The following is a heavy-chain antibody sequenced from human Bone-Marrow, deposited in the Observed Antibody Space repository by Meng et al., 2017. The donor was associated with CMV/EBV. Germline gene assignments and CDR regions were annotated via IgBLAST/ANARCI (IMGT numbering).Heavy chain of an antibody. CDR1: GGTFSSYA. V-gene: IGHV1-69*05. Sequence: SVKVSCKASGGTFSSYAISWVRQAPGQGLEWMGGIIPIFGTANYAQKFQGRVTITTDESTSTAYMELSRLRSDDTAVYYCARGGQYAGAFEIWGQGTMVTVSS. CDR3: ARGGQYAGAFEI. CDR2: IIPIFGTA. J-gene: IGHJ3*02. D-gene: IGHD2-2*01.